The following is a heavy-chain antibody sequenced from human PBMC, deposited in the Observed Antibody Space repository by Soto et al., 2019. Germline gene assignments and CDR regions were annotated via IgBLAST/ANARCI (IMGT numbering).Heavy chain of an antibody. Sequence: QVQLVESGGGVVQPGRTLRLSCAASGYMFSKHGMHWIRQAQGKGVEWVAVIWSDGNNRYYADSVKGRFTISRDNSKNTVYLQMNSLRAEDTAVYYCVRGDNWNDEASDYWGQGTLVTVSS. CDR1: GYMFSKHG. CDR2: IWSDGNNR. J-gene: IGHJ4*02. D-gene: IGHD1-1*01. CDR3: VRGDNWNDEASDY. V-gene: IGHV3-33*01.